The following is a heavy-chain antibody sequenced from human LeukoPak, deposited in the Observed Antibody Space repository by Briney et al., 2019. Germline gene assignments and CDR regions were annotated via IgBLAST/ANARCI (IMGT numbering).Heavy chain of an antibody. CDR1: GFTFSDHY. V-gene: IGHV3-72*01. CDR3: ARDHGDFDY. J-gene: IGHJ4*02. Sequence: GGSLRLSCAASGFTFSDHYMDWVRQAPGKGLEWVGRVRNKANSYTTEYAASVKGRFTTSRDDSKNSVYLAMNSLKTEDTAIYYCARDHGDFDYWGQGTLVTVSS. CDR2: VRNKANSYTT. D-gene: IGHD4-17*01.